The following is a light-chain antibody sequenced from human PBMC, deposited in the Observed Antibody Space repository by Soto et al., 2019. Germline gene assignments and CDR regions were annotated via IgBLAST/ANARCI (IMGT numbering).Light chain of an antibody. CDR2: GNS. V-gene: IGLV1-40*01. CDR1: SSNIGAGYD. Sequence: HSVLTQPHSVSGAPGQRVTISCTGSSSNIGAGYDVHWYQQLPGTAPKLLIYGNSTRPSGVPDRFSGSKSGTSASLAITGLQAEDEADYYCQSYDSSLSGVVFGGGTKLTVL. J-gene: IGLJ2*01. CDR3: QSYDSSLSGVV.